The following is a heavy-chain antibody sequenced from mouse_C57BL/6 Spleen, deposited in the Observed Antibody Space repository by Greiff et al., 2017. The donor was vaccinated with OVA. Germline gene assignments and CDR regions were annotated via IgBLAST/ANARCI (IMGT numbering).Heavy chain of an antibody. CDR1: GYTFTSYW. CDR2: IHPNSGST. CDR3: ARPDGYDPLYAMDY. D-gene: IGHD2-2*01. V-gene: IGHV1-64*01. J-gene: IGHJ4*01. Sequence: VQLQQPGAELVKPGASVKLSCKASGYTFTSYWMHWVKQRPGQGLEWIGMIHPNSGSTNYNEKFKSKATLTVDKSSSTAYMQLSSLTSEDSAVYYCARPDGYDPLYAMDYWGQGTSVTVSS.